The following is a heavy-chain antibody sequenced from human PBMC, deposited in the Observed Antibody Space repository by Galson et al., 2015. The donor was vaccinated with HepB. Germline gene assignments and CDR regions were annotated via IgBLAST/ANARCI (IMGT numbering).Heavy chain of an antibody. J-gene: IGHJ4*02. CDR3: ARSLGLVGPYFDY. V-gene: IGHV2-5*01. CDR2: INWNDDK. CDR1: GFSLRVSGMG. Sequence: PALVKPTQTLTLTCTFSGFSLRVSGMGVGWIRQPPGKALEWLAFINWNDDKRYNPSLKNRLTIIKDTFKNQVVLRMTNMDPADTATYYCARSLGLVGPYFDYWGQGSPSTVSS. D-gene: IGHD3/OR15-3a*01.